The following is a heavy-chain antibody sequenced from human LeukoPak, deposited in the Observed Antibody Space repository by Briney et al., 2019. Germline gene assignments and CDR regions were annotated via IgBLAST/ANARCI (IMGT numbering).Heavy chain of an antibody. CDR3: TRPNFYDGSGYSSYSFDS. CDR2: MRSKSYGGTT. CDR1: GFTFSDYP. V-gene: IGHV3-49*04. D-gene: IGHD3-22*01. Sequence: GGSLRLSCTASGFTFSDYPMGWVGQAAGKGLEWVGFMRSKSYGGTTEYAASVNGRFTVSRAGSKTIAYLQLNSLKTEDTAVYYCTRPNFYDGSGYSSYSFDSWGQGTLVTVSS. J-gene: IGHJ4*02.